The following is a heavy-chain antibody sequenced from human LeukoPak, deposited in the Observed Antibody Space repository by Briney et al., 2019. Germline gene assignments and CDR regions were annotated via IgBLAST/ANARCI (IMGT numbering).Heavy chain of an antibody. Sequence: GGSLRLSCAASGFTFSSYEMNWVRQAPGKGLEWVSYISSSGSTIYYADSAKGRFTISRDNAKNSLYLQMNSLRAEDTAVYYCARSGGYYMDVWGKGATVTVSS. V-gene: IGHV3-48*03. CDR3: ARSGGYYMDV. CDR2: ISSSGSTI. J-gene: IGHJ6*03. CDR1: GFTFSSYE.